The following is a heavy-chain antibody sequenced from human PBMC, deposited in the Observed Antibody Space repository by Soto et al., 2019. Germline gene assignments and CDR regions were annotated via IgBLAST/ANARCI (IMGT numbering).Heavy chain of an antibody. J-gene: IGHJ4*01. V-gene: IGHV4-38-2*01. CDR2: ISQSGSS. CDR3: ARPHSSGRFTYDY. Sequence: XETLSLSCAVSGYSITTGSYWGWIRQPPGKGLEWIGSISQSGSSYYNPSLKSRLTILIDTSKNQFSLKLISVTAADTAVYYCARPHSSGRFTYDYWRHGALVTVSS. CDR1: GYSITTGSY. D-gene: IGHD6-19*01.